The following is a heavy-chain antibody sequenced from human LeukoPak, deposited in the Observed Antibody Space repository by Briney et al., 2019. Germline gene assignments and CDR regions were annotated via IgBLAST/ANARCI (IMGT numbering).Heavy chain of an antibody. Sequence: GASVKVSCKASGYTFTGYYMHWVRQAPGQGLEWMGWINPNSGGTNYAQKFQGRVTMTRDTSISTAYMELRSLRSDDTAVYYCARDQRGYYGSGSYYNPPNDWGQGTLVTVSS. CDR2: INPNSGGT. J-gene: IGHJ4*02. CDR3: ARDQRGYYGSGSYYNPPND. V-gene: IGHV1-2*02. CDR1: GYTFTGYY. D-gene: IGHD3-10*01.